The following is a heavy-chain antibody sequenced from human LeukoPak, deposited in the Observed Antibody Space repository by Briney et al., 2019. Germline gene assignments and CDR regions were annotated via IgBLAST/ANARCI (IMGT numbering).Heavy chain of an antibody. V-gene: IGHV4-4*07. D-gene: IGHD4-17*01. CDR3: ADDYGD. CDR1: GVSVSSYY. Sequence: PSETLSLTCTVSGVSVSSYYWSWIRQPAGKGLEWIGRIYPSGTTHYNLSLKSRVTMSVDRSKNQFSLKLIFVTAADTAVYYCADDYGDWGQGTLVTVSS. CDR2: IYPSGTT. J-gene: IGHJ4*02.